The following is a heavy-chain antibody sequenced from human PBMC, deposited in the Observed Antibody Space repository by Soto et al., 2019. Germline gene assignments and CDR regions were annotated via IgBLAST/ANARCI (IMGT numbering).Heavy chain of an antibody. CDR3: AREYSGSYYFDY. D-gene: IGHD1-26*01. J-gene: IGHJ4*02. Sequence: QVQLQESGPGLVKPSQTLSLTCTVSGGSISSGGYYWSWMRQHPGKGLEWIGYIYYSGSTYYNPSLKSRVTISVDTSKNQFSLNLSSVTAADTAVYYCAREYSGSYYFDYWGQGTLVTVSS. CDR2: IYYSGST. CDR1: GGSISSGGYY. V-gene: IGHV4-31*03.